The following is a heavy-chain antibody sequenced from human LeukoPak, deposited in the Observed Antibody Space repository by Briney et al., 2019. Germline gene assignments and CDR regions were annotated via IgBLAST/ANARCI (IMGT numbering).Heavy chain of an antibody. J-gene: IGHJ3*02. Sequence: ASVKVSCKASGYTFTSYAMNWVRQAPGQGLEWMGWINTNTGNPTYAQGFTGRFVFSLDTSVSTAYLQISSLKAEDTAVYYCARVVYCGGDCYPADDAFDIWGQGTMVTVSS. CDR1: GYTFTSYA. V-gene: IGHV7-4-1*02. CDR2: INTNTGNP. CDR3: ARVVYCGGDCYPADDAFDI. D-gene: IGHD2-21*02.